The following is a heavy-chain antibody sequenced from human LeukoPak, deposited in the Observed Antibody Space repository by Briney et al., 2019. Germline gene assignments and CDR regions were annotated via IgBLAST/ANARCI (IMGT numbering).Heavy chain of an antibody. Sequence: KIGESLKISCKGSGYSFTSYWIGWVRQMPGKGLEWMGIIYPGDSDTRYSPSFQGQVTISADKSISTAYLQWSSLKASDTAMYYCARHAYYYDNSGYYFGYWGQGTLVTVSS. CDR3: ARHAYYYDNSGYYFGY. J-gene: IGHJ4*02. CDR2: IYPGDSDT. CDR1: GYSFTSYW. D-gene: IGHD3-22*01. V-gene: IGHV5-51*01.